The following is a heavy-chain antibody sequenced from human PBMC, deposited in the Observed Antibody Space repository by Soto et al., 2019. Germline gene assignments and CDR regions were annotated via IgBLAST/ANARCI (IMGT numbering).Heavy chain of an antibody. CDR1: GGSFSGYC. Sequence: PSETLSLTCAVYGGSFSGYCWTWIRQPPGKGLEWIGEISHNGSTSYNPSLKSRVTMSVDTSKNHFSLKLTSATAADTAVYYCATRITVFGLLIPPFDPWGQGTQVTVAS. D-gene: IGHD3-3*01. CDR3: ATRITVFGLLIPPFDP. V-gene: IGHV4-34*01. CDR2: ISHNGST. J-gene: IGHJ5*02.